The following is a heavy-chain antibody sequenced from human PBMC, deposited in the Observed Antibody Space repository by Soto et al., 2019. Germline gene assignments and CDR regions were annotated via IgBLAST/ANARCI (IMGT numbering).Heavy chain of an antibody. V-gene: IGHV3-23*01. CDR3: AKDVEGGSLFRGAFDY. Sequence: GGSLRLSCAASGFTFSSYAMGWVRQGPGKGLEWVAVVSIGGSTHYADSVRGRFTISRDNSKNTLYLQMNSLRAEDTAVYYCAKDVEGGSLFRGAFDYWGQGTQVTVSS. J-gene: IGHJ4*02. CDR1: GFTFSSYA. CDR2: VSIGGST. D-gene: IGHD1-26*01.